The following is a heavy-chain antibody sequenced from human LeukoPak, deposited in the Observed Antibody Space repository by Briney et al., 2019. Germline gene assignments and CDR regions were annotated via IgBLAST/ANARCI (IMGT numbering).Heavy chain of an antibody. V-gene: IGHV4-59*01. D-gene: IGHD2-2*01. CDR3: ARAQPARYCTSTSCYAAFDI. CDR2: IYYSGST. Sequence: PSETLSLTCTVSGGSISSYYWSWIRQPPGKGLEWIGYIYYSGSTNYNPSLKSRVTISVDTSKNQFSLRLSSVTAADTAFYYCARAQPARYCTSTSCYAAFDIWGQGTMVTVSS. J-gene: IGHJ3*02. CDR1: GGSISSYY.